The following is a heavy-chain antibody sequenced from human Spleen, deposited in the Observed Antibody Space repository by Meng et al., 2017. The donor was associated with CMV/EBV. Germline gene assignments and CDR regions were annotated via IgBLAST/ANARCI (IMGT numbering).Heavy chain of an antibody. J-gene: IGHJ4*02. CDR1: GFIFRCYT. D-gene: IGHD1-26*01. CDR3: AGEGRSGSYDY. V-gene: IGHV3-21*01. CDR2: ITSSSNYI. Sequence: LSSSASGFIFRCYTLTWLRLAPGKGLEWISSITSSSNYIYCADSVKGRFTISRDNARDSLYLQMNSLRAEDTALYFCAGEGRSGSYDYWGQGTLVTVSS.